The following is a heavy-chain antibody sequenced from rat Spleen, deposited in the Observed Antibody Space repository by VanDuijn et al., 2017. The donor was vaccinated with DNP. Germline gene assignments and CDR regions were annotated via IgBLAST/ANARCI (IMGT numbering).Heavy chain of an antibody. J-gene: IGHJ1*01. CDR1: GFTFNKYG. Sequence: EVQLVESGGGLVQPGGSLKLSCAASGFTFNKYGMAWVRQAPKKGLEWVAAISPSGSRTYYPDSVKGRFAISRVDAKSSLYLQMSSLKSEDTATYYCARGSSSIYWYFDFWGPGTMVTVSS. CDR2: ISPSGSRT. CDR3: ARGSSSIYWYFDF. V-gene: IGHV5S13*01. D-gene: IGHD1-2*01.